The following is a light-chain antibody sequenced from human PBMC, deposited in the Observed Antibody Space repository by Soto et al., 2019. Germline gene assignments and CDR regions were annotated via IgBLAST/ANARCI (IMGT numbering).Light chain of an antibody. CDR1: QIVLYISNNKNY. V-gene: IGKV4-1*01. J-gene: IGKJ2*01. CDR3: QQYNNWPPYT. Sequence: DIVMTQSPDSLAVSLGEKTTINCKSSQIVLYISNNKNYLAWYQQKPGQPPKLLIYWASTRESGVPDRFSGSGSGTDFTLNISSLQAEDVAVYYCQQYNNWPPYTFGQGTKVDIK. CDR2: WAS.